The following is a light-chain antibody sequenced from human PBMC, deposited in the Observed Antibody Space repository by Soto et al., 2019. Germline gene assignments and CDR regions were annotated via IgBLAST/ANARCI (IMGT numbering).Light chain of an antibody. CDR2: GAS. J-gene: IGKJ2*01. CDR1: QSVRSSY. CDR3: QQYGSSPMYT. V-gene: IGKV3-20*01. Sequence: EIVLTQSPGTLSLSPGERATLSCRASQSVRSSYLAWYQQKPGQAPRLLIYGASSRATGIPDRFSGSGSGTAFTLTISRLEPEDFAVYYCQQYGSSPMYTFGQGTKLEIK.